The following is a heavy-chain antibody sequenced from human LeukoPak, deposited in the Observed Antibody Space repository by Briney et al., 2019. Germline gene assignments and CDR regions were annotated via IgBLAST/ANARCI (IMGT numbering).Heavy chain of an antibody. Sequence: SETLSLTCTVSGYSISSGYDWGWIRQPPGKGLEWIGYIYHSGSTYYNPSLKSRVTISVDRSKNQFSLKLSSVTAADTAVYYCARGPAAGDNWLDPWGQGTLVTVSS. CDR3: ARGPAAGDNWLDP. D-gene: IGHD6-13*01. CDR2: IYHSGST. V-gene: IGHV4-38-2*02. J-gene: IGHJ5*02. CDR1: GYSISSGYD.